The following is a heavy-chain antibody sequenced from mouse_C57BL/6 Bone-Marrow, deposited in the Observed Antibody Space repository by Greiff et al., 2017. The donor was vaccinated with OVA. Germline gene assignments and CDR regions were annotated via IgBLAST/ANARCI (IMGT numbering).Heavy chain of an antibody. V-gene: IGHV1-69*01. CDR3: ARPLS. J-gene: IGHJ3*01. CDR1: GYTFTSYW. Sequence: QVQLQQPGAELVMPGASVKLSCKASGYTFTSYWMHWVKLRPGQGLEWIGEIDPSDSYTNYNQKFKGKSTLTVDKSSSTAYMQLSSLTSEDSAVYYCARPLSWGQGTLVTVSA. CDR2: IDPSDSYT.